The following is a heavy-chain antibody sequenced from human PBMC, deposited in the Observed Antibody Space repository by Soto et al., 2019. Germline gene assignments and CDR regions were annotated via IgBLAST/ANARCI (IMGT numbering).Heavy chain of an antibody. V-gene: IGHV4-31*03. CDR3: ARQDSSSWYGDAFDI. CDR2: IYYSGST. J-gene: IGHJ3*02. Sequence: QVQLQESGPGLVKPSQTLSLTRTVSGGSISSGGYYWSWIRQHPGKGLEWIGYIYYSGSTYYNPSLKSRVTISVDTSKNQFSLKLSSVTAADTAVYYCARQDSSSWYGDAFDIWGQGTMVTVSS. CDR1: GGSISSGGYY. D-gene: IGHD6-13*01.